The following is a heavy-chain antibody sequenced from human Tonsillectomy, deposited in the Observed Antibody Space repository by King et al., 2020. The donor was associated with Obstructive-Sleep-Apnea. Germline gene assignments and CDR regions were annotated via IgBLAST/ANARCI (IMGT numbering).Heavy chain of an antibody. D-gene: IGHD6-25*01. J-gene: IGHJ3*02. V-gene: IGHV3-30*04. Sequence: QLVQSGGGVVQPGRALRLSCAASRFTFSSYAMHWVRQAPGKGLEWGAVISYDGSEKYHADSVKGRFPISRDNSKNTLYLQMNSLGAEDTAVYYCERDRGQRLLRFSFDIWGQGTMVTVSS. CDR2: ISYDGSEK. CDR1: RFTFSSYA. CDR3: ERDRGQRLLRFSFDI.